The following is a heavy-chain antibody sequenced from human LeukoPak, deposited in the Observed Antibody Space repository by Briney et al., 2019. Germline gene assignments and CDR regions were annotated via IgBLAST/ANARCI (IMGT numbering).Heavy chain of an antibody. CDR2: INPNSGDT. CDR1: GYTFTGYY. CDR3: ARVQYQLLFEGNRFDP. J-gene: IGHJ5*02. V-gene: IGHV1-2*02. D-gene: IGHD2-2*01. Sequence: ASVKVSCKASGYTFTGYYIHWVRQAPGQGLEWMGWINPNSGDTNYAQKFQGRVTMTRDTSISTAYMDLNSLISDDTAVYYCARVQYQLLFEGNRFDPWGQGTLVTVSS.